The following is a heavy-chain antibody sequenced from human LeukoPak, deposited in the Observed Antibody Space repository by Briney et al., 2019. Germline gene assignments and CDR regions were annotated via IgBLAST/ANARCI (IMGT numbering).Heavy chain of an antibody. J-gene: IGHJ3*02. CDR3: ARGASYSSSWYHAFDI. V-gene: IGHV1-8*01. D-gene: IGHD6-13*01. CDR1: GDTFTSYD. Sequence: VASVKVSCKASGDTFTSYDINWVRQATGQGRDWRGWMNPNSGNTGYAQKFQGRVTMTRNTSISTAYMELSSLRSEDTAVYHCARGASYSSSWYHAFDIWGQGTMVTVSS. CDR2: MNPNSGNT.